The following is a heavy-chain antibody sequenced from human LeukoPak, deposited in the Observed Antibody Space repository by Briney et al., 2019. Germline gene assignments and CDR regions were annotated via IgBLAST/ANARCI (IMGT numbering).Heavy chain of an antibody. V-gene: IGHV3-53*04. J-gene: IGHJ4*02. D-gene: IGHD5/OR15-5a*01. CDR3: ARGLNFDY. CDR2: IYSGGST. Sequence: PGGSLRLSCAASGFAFSSYSMNWVRQAPGKGLEWVSVIYSGGSTYYADSVKGRFTISRHNSKNTLYLQMNSLRAEDTAVYYCARGLNFDYWGQGTLVTVSS. CDR1: GFAFSSYS.